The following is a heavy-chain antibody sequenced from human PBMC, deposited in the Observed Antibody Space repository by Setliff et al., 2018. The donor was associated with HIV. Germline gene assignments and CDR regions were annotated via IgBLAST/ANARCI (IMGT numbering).Heavy chain of an antibody. V-gene: IGHV7-4-1*02. CDR2: INTNTGNP. D-gene: IGHD3-16*01. CDR3: ARGLGVRHGPHCYMDV. CDR1: GYTFTSYA. Sequence: ASVKVSCKASGYTFTSYAMHWVRQAPGQGLEWMGWINTNTGNPTYAQGFTGRFVFSLDTSVNTAYLQISSLKAEDTAVYYCARGLGVRHGPHCYMDVWGKGTTVTVSS. J-gene: IGHJ6*03.